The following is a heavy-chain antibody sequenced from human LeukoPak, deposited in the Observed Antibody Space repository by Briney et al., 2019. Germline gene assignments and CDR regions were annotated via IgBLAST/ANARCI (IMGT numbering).Heavy chain of an antibody. CDR1: GFSFSTVP. CDR2: IIASGGST. CDR3: AKDPELPISSIAAAYYFDY. J-gene: IGHJ4*02. V-gene: IGHV3-23*01. D-gene: IGHD6-6*01. Sequence: PGGSLRLSCEASGFSFSTVPMSWVRQVPGKGLECVSYIIASGGSTYYADSVKGRFTISRDNSKNTLYLQMNSLRAEDTAVYYCAKDPELPISSIAAAYYFDYWGQGTLVTVSS.